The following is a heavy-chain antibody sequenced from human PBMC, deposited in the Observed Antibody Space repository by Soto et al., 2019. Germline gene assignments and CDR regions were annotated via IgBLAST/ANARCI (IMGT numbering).Heavy chain of an antibody. D-gene: IGHD4-4*01. Sequence: QVQLVQSGAEVKKPGASVKVSCKTSGYTFTYYHIHWLRQAPGQGPEWMGKIYPSGGSTNYAPKFWGRVTMSMDTSTSTVYMELSSLRSDDTAMYYCARDVAFGNYAYNWFDPWGQGTLVTVSS. V-gene: IGHV1-46*01. CDR1: GYTFTYYH. J-gene: IGHJ5*02. CDR2: IYPSGGST. CDR3: ARDVAFGNYAYNWFDP.